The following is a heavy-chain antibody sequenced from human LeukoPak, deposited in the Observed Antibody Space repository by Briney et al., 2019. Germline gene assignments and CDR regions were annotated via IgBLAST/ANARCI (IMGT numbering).Heavy chain of an antibody. CDR2: ISGSGGST. V-gene: IGHV3-23*01. Sequence: PGGSLRLSCAASGFTFSSYAMSWVRQAPGEGLEWVSAISGSGGSTYCADSVKGRFTFSRDNSKNTLYLQMNSLRAEDTAVYYCAKDDDSTGYPSYYFDYWGQGTLVTVSS. J-gene: IGHJ4*02. D-gene: IGHD3-22*01. CDR3: AKDDDSTGYPSYYFDY. CDR1: GFTFSSYA.